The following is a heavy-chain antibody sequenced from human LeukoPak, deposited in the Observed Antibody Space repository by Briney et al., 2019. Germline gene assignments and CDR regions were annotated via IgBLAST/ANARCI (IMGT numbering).Heavy chain of an antibody. CDR3: ARDMGYDLLPYAFDI. CDR2: IYHSGST. V-gene: IGHV4-30-2*01. D-gene: IGHD3-9*01. Sequence: TFGDYAMSWVRQAPGKGLEWIGYIYHSGSTYYNPSLKSRVTISVDRSKNQFSLKLSSVTAADTAVYYCARDMGYDLLPYAFDIWGQGTMVTVSS. J-gene: IGHJ3*02. CDR1: TFGDYA.